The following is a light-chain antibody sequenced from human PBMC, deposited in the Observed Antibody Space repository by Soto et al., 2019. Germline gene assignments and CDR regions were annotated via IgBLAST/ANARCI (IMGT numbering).Light chain of an antibody. CDR2: GNN. CDR3: QSYDSSLSTSR. V-gene: IGLV1-40*01. Sequence: QSVLTQPPSVSGTPGQRVSISCTGTSSNIGADYDVHWYQQLPGTAPRLLIFGNNNRPSGGPDRFAGSKSGTAASLAITGLQAEDEAIYDWQSYDSSLSTSRFGAGTKRTVL. CDR1: SSNIGADYD. J-gene: IGLJ2*01.